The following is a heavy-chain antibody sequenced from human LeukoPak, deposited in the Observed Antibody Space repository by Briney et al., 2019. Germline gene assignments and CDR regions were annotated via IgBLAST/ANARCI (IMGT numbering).Heavy chain of an antibody. V-gene: IGHV3-15*01. J-gene: IGHJ4*02. D-gene: IGHD1-26*01. CDR3: TRDKLELRQFDY. CDR1: GFTFSNAW. Sequence: GGSLRLSCAASGFTFSNAWMSWVRQAPGKGLEWVGRIKSKPDGGAIDYAAPVKGRFIISRDDSKDMLYLQMNSLKTEDTGVYYCTRDKLELRQFDYWGQGTLVTVSS. CDR2: IKSKPDGGAI.